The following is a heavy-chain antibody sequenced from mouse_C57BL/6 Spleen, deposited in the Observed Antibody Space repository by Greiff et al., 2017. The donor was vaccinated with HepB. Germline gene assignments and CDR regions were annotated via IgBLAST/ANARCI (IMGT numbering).Heavy chain of an antibody. CDR2: IYPGSGST. V-gene: IGHV1-55*01. CDR1: GYTFTSYW. J-gene: IGHJ3*01. CDR3: ASYDYEGRWFAY. D-gene: IGHD2-4*01. Sequence: QVQLQQPGAELVKPGASVKMSCKASGYTFTSYWITWVKQRPGQGLEWIGDIYPGSGSTNYNEKFKSKATLTVDTSSSTAYMQLSSLTSEDSAVYYCASYDYEGRWFAYWGQGTLVTVSA.